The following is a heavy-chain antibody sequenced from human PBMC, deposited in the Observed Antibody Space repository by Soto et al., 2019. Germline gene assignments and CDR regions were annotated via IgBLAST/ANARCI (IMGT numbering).Heavy chain of an antibody. Sequence: PSETMSLTCAVSGGSISSGGYSWSWIRQPPGKGLEWIGYIYHSGSTYYNPSLKSRVTISVDRSKNQFSLKLSSVTAADTAVYYCARVPDRWGQGTQVTVSS. CDR2: IYHSGST. CDR3: ARVPDR. CDR1: GGSISSGGYS. D-gene: IGHD2-2*01. J-gene: IGHJ5*02. V-gene: IGHV4-30-2*01.